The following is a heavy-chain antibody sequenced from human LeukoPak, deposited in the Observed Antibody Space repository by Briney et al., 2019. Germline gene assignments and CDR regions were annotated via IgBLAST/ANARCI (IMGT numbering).Heavy chain of an antibody. D-gene: IGHD1-1*01. J-gene: IGHJ5*02. CDR1: GGSISSYY. Sequence: SETLSLTCTVSGGSISSYYWSWIRQPTGKGLEWIGYIYYSGSTNYNPSLKSRVTISVDTSKNHFSLNLSSVTAADTAVYYCARDFRNDGWFDPWGQGTLVTVSS. CDR3: ARDFRNDGWFDP. V-gene: IGHV4-59*01. CDR2: IYYSGST.